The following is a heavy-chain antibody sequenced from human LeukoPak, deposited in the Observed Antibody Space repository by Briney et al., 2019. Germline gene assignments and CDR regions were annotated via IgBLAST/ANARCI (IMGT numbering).Heavy chain of an antibody. J-gene: IGHJ5*02. CDR3: ARVYLNWNYRPNWFDP. Sequence: ASVTVSCKASGYTFTGYYMHWVRQAPGQGLEWMGWINPNSGGTNYAQKFQGRVTMTRDTSISTAYMELSRLRSDDTAVYYCARVYLNWNYRPNWFDPWGQGTLVTVSS. D-gene: IGHD1-7*01. CDR1: GYTFTGYY. CDR2: INPNSGGT. V-gene: IGHV1-2*02.